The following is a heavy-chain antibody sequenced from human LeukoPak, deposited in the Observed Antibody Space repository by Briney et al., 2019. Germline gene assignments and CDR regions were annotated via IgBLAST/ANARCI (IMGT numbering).Heavy chain of an antibody. V-gene: IGHV3-21*01. CDR2: ISSSSSYI. J-gene: IGHJ4*02. CDR3: AREADSSSWKGAFDI. Sequence: GGSLRLSCAASGFTFSSYSMNWVRQAPGKGLEWVSSISSSSSYIYYADSVKGRFTISRDNAKNSLYLQMNSLRAEDTAVYYCAREADSSSWKGAFDIWGQGTLVTVSS. D-gene: IGHD6-13*01. CDR1: GFTFSSYS.